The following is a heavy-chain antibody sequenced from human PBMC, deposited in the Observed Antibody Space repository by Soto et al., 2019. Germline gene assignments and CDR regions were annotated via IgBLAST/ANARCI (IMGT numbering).Heavy chain of an antibody. Sequence: QVQLVQSGAEMKKPGSSVKVSCKSSGGTFNNYVITWVRQAPGQGLEWMGAIVPVFGTGNYAQMFQGRLTITADESTSTAYMELSSLRPEDTAVYYCARDMAPYHDSSSINALLDWGQGTLVTVSS. J-gene: IGHJ4*02. CDR3: ARDMAPYHDSSSINALLD. D-gene: IGHD3-22*01. CDR1: GGTFNNYV. CDR2: IVPVFGTG. V-gene: IGHV1-69*12.